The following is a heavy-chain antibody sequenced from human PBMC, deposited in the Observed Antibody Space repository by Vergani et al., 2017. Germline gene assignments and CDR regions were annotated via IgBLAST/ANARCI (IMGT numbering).Heavy chain of an antibody. D-gene: IGHD6-6*01. CDR3: ARRDSSSTALDY. CDR1: GFTFSTYD. CDR2: IGTAGDT. Sequence: EVQLVESGGGLVQPGGSLRLSCAASGFTFSTYDMHWVRQATGKGLEWVSAIGTAGDTYYPGSVKGRFTISRENAKNSLYLQRNGLRAGDAAVYYCARRDSSSTALDYWGQGTLVTVSS. V-gene: IGHV3-13*01. J-gene: IGHJ4*02.